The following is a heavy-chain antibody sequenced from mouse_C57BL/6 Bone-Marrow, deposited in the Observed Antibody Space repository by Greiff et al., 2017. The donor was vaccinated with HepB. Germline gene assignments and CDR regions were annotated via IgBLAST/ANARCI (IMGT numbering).Heavy chain of an antibody. CDR1: GYAFTNYL. Sequence: QVQLQQSGAELVRPGTSVKVSCKASGYAFTNYLIEWVKQRPGQGLEWIGVINPGSGGTNYNEKFKGKATLTADKSSSTAYMQLSSLTSEDSAVYFCARRGYGSRPLDYWGQGTTLTVSS. CDR2: INPGSGGT. CDR3: ARRGYGSRPLDY. D-gene: IGHD1-1*01. V-gene: IGHV1-54*01. J-gene: IGHJ2*01.